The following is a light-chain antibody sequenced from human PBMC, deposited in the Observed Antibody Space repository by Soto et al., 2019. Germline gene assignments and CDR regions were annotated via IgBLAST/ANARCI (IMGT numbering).Light chain of an antibody. CDR1: SGHSSYA. CDR2: LNSDGSH. Sequence: QPVLTQSPSASASLGASVKLTCTLSSGHSSYAIAWHQQQPEKGPRFLMKLNSDGSHTKGDGIPDRFSCSSSGAERYLTISSLHSEDEADFYCQTWATGIGVFGGGTKLTVL. V-gene: IGLV4-69*01. J-gene: IGLJ3*02. CDR3: QTWATGIGV.